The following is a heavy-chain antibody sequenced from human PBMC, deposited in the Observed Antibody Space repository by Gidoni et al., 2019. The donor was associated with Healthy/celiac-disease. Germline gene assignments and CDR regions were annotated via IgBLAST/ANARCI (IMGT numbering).Heavy chain of an antibody. Sequence: QVQLVQSGAEVKKPGSSVKVSCKASGGTFSRYAISWVRQAPGQGLEWMGRIIPILGIANYAQKFQGRVTITADKSTSTAYMELSSLRSEDTAVYYCARDRGYDSSGYYRGRYYGMDVWGQGTTVTVSS. CDR2: IIPILGIA. D-gene: IGHD3-22*01. CDR3: ARDRGYDSSGYYRGRYYGMDV. CDR1: GGTFSRYA. V-gene: IGHV1-69*04. J-gene: IGHJ6*02.